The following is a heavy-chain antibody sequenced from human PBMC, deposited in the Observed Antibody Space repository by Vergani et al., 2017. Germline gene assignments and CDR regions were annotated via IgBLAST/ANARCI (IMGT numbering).Heavy chain of an antibody. Sequence: QVQLVQSGAEVKKPGSSVKVSCKASGGTFSSYAISWVRQAPGQGLEWMGGIIRIFGTANYAKKFQGRVTITADESTSTASMELSSLRSEDTAVYYCAKSIQAVAGTRVSSYYYGMDVWGQGTTVTVSS. J-gene: IGHJ6*02. CDR3: AKSIQAVAGTRVSSYYYGMDV. CDR1: GGTFSSYA. D-gene: IGHD6-19*01. CDR2: IIRIFGTA. V-gene: IGHV1-69*01.